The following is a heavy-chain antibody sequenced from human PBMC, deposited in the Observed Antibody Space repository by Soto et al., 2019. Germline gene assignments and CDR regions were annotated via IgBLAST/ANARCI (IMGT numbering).Heavy chain of an antibody. CDR2: IVPIVDTS. J-gene: IGHJ4*02. Sequence: QVQLVQSGAEVRQPASSVKVSCKTSGGTFSSYAISWVRQAPGQGLEWMGGIVPIVDTSTYAQKFQGRATITSAESTSTASMALSSPRSDDTAVYYSVCVVAIPGPPANWGQGTLVTFSS. CDR1: GGTFSSYA. V-gene: IGHV1-69*05. CDR3: VCVVAIPGPPAN. D-gene: IGHD2-15*01.